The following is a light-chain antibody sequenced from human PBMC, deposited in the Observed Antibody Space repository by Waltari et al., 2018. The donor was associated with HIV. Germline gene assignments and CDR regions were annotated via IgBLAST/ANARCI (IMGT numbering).Light chain of an antibody. CDR2: EGS. J-gene: IGLJ2*01. CDR3: CSYAGSNTVV. Sequence: QSALTQPASVSGSRGQSITISCSGTRSDVGSHNLVSWYQQQPGKAPKIMIFEGSKRPSGVSDRFSVSQSGSTASLTISGLQAEDEADYYCCSYAGSNTVVFGEGTKLTVL. CDR1: RSDVGSHNL. V-gene: IGLV2-23*01.